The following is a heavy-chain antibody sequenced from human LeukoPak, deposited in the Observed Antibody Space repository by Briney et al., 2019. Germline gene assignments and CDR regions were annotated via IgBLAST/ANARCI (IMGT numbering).Heavy chain of an antibody. Sequence: PGGSLRLSCAASGFTFSSYAMSWVRQAPGKGLEWVSAISGSGGSTYYADSVKGRFTISRDNSKNTLCLQMNSLRAEDTAVYYCAKGRITIFGVVIITPYYYYYMDVWGKGTTVTVSS. CDR3: AKGRITIFGVVIITPYYYYYMDV. CDR1: GFTFSSYA. CDR2: ISGSGGST. V-gene: IGHV3-23*01. D-gene: IGHD3-3*01. J-gene: IGHJ6*03.